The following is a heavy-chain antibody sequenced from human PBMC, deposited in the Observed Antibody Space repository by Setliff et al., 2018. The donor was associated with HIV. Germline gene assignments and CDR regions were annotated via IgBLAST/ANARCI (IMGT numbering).Heavy chain of an antibody. Sequence: SETLSLTCGIYGGSFSDYYWSWIRQPPGKGLEWIGEIDHRGRPKYNPSLNSRVTMSVDKSRNQFSLRLSSVTAADTAVYYCVRVSCSSWYSIPRNYYYSMDVWGSGTTVTVSS. CDR3: VRVSCSSWYSIPRNYYYSMDV. CDR2: IDHRGRP. J-gene: IGHJ6*03. V-gene: IGHV4-34*01. CDR1: GGSFSDYY. D-gene: IGHD6-13*01.